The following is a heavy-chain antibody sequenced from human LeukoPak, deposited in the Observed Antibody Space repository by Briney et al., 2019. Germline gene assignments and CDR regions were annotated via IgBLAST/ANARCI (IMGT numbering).Heavy chain of an antibody. CDR1: GGSISSYY. J-gene: IGHJ4*02. D-gene: IGHD1-7*01. V-gene: IGHV4-59*12. CDR2: IYYSRST. Sequence: SETLSLTCTVSGGSISSYYWSWIRQPPGKGLEWIGYIYYSRSTNYNPSLKSRVTISVDTSKNQFSLKLSSVTAADTAVYYCARARITGTINYWGQGTLVTVSS. CDR3: ARARITGTINY.